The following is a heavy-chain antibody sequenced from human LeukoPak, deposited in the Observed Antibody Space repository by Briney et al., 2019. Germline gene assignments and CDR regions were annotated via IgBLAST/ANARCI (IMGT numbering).Heavy chain of an antibody. Sequence: PSETLSLTCAVSGGSISSSNWRSWVRRPPGKGLEWIGEIYHSGSTNYNPSLKSRVTISVDKSKNQFSLKLSSVTAADTAVYYCATTADQLTPLGYWGQGTLVTVSS. V-gene: IGHV4-4*02. J-gene: IGHJ4*02. CDR2: IYHSGST. D-gene: IGHD2-2*01. CDR1: GGSISSSNW. CDR3: ATTADQLTPLGY.